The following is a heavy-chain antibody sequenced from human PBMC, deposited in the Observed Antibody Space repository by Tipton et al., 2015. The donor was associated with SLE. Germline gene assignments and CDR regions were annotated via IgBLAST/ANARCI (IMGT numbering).Heavy chain of an antibody. J-gene: IGHJ5*01. CDR2: IYYSGNT. CDR3: ARESGSSGWSLDS. CDR1: GGSISSGSYY. V-gene: IGHV4-30-4*01. D-gene: IGHD6-13*01. Sequence: TLSLTCTVSGGSISSGSYYWSWIRQPPGKGLEWIGFIYYSGNTYYNPSLKSRVTISIDTSKNQFSLKLTSVTAADMAVYYCARESGSSGWSLDSWGHGIPVTVSS.